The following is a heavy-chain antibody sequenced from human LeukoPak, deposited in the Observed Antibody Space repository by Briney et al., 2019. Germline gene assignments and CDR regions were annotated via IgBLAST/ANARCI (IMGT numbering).Heavy chain of an antibody. Sequence: GGSLRLSCAASGFTFSSYWMTWVRQAPGKGLEWVANIEPDESEKYYVGSVKGRFTISRDNAKNSLYLQMNSLRAEDTAVYYCAKWGPYDILTGRINWGQGTLVTVSS. D-gene: IGHD3-9*01. CDR3: AKWGPYDILTGRIN. J-gene: IGHJ4*02. CDR1: GFTFSSYW. CDR2: IEPDESEK. V-gene: IGHV3-7*03.